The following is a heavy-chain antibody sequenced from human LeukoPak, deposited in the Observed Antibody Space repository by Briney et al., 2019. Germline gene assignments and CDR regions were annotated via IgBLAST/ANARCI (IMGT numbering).Heavy chain of an antibody. V-gene: IGHV3-48*04. Sequence: GGSLRLSCAASGFTFSSYSMNWVRQAPGKGLEWISYIGISSGNTKYADSVKGRFAISGDNAKNSLYLQMNSLRVEDTAVYYCARDYRYAFDNWGQGTLVTVSS. CDR2: IGISSGNT. J-gene: IGHJ4*02. CDR3: ARDYRYAFDN. D-gene: IGHD5-12*01. CDR1: GFTFSSYS.